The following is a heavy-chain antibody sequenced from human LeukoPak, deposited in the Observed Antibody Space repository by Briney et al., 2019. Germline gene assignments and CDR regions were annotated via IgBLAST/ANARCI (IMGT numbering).Heavy chain of an antibody. V-gene: IGHV3-30*18. CDR2: ISYDGSNA. CDR3: AKDLNSRWSLDY. J-gene: IGHJ4*02. CDR1: GFSSNSG. D-gene: IGHD2/OR15-2a*01. Sequence: GGSLRLSCEASGFSSNSGMYWVRQAPGKGLEWVAVISYDGSNAYYGDSVKGRFTISRDDSKNTLYLQMNSLRAEDTAVYYCAKDLNSRWSLDYWDQGTLVTVSS.